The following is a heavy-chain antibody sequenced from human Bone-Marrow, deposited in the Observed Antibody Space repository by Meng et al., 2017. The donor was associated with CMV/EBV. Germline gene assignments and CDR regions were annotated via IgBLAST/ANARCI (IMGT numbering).Heavy chain of an antibody. Sequence: SVKVSCKASGGTFSSYAISWVRQAPGQGLEGMGGIIPIFGTANYAQKFQGRVTITTDESTSTAYMELSSLRSEDTAVYYCARASGYDVNYYYYYGMDVWGQGTTVAASS. D-gene: IGHD5-12*01. CDR2: IIPIFGTA. CDR1: GGTFSSYA. V-gene: IGHV1-69*05. CDR3: ARASGYDVNYYYYYGMDV. J-gene: IGHJ6*01.